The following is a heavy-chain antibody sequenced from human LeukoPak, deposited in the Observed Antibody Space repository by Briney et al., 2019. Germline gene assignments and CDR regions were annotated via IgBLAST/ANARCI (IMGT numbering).Heavy chain of an antibody. Sequence: ASVKVSCKASGYTFTGYYMHWVRQAPGQGLEWMGWINPNSGGTNYAQKFQGRVTMTRDTSISTAYMELSRLRSDDTAVYYCAKAVWSGYPSHNWFDPWGQNWFDPWGQGTLVTVSS. D-gene: IGHD3-3*01. CDR1: GYTFTGYY. CDR3: AKAVWSGYPSHNWFDPWGQNWFDP. V-gene: IGHV1-2*02. CDR2: INPNSGGT. J-gene: IGHJ5*02.